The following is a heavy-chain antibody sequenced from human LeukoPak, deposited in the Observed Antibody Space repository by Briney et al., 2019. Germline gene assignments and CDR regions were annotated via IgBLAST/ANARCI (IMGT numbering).Heavy chain of an antibody. CDR1: GFTFGDYA. D-gene: IGHD3-10*01. CDR2: IRSKAYGGTT. J-gene: IGHJ6*03. Sequence: QSGGSLRLSCTASGFTFGDYAMSWVRQAPGKGLEWVGFIRSKAYGGTTEYAASVKGRFTMSRDDSKSIAYLQMNSLKTEDTAMYYCTRFMVRGVIIYMDVWGKGTTVTVSS. V-gene: IGHV3-49*04. CDR3: TRFMVRGVIIYMDV.